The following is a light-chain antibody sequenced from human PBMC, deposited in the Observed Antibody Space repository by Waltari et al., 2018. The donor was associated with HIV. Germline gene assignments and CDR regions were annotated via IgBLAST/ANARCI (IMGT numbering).Light chain of an antibody. Sequence: QSVLTQPPSVSGAPGQRVTISCTGITSNIGAGYDVHWYQHLPGKAPKLLIYGNNNRPSGVPYRFSGSRSGTSSSLAITGLHAEDEAVYYCQSYDSSLSVNWVFGGGTKLTVL. CDR3: QSYDSSLSVNWV. CDR2: GNN. J-gene: IGLJ3*02. CDR1: TSNIGAGYD. V-gene: IGLV1-40*01.